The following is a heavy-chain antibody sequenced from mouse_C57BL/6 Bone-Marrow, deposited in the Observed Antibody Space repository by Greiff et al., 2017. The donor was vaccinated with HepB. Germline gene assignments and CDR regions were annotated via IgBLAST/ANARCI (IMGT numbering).Heavy chain of an antibody. Sequence: QVQLQQSGAELVRPGSSVKLSCKASGYTFTSYWMHWVKQRPIQGLEWIGNIDPSDSETHYNQKFKDKATLTVDKSSSTAYMQLSSLTSEDSAVYYCARGGIRPAYWGQGTLVTVSA. V-gene: IGHV1-52*01. J-gene: IGHJ3*01. CDR3: ARGGIRPAY. CDR2: IDPSDSET. CDR1: GYTFTSYW.